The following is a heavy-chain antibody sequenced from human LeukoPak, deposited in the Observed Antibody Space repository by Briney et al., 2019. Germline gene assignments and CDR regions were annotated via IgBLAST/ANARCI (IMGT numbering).Heavy chain of an antibody. J-gene: IGHJ6*04. Sequence: ERSLRLSCAASGFTFSTHGMHWVRQAPGKGLEWVAVIWYDGSYKYYADSVRGRFTISRDNSKNTLYLQMNSLSAEDTAVYYCARVNNYGSGNFYYYGMDVWGNGTTVTVSS. CDR3: ARVNNYGSGNFYYYGMDV. CDR1: GFTFSTHG. V-gene: IGHV3-33*03. D-gene: IGHD3-10*01. CDR2: IWYDGSYK.